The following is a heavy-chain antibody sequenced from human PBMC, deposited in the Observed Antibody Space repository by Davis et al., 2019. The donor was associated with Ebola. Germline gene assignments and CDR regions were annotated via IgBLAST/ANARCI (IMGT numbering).Heavy chain of an antibody. D-gene: IGHD6-19*01. CDR3: VRQAVAGTYYYYGMDV. CDR2: IFPGDSDT. J-gene: IGHJ6*02. Sequence: GESLKISCKGSGYSFTSYWIGWVRQKPGKGLEWMGIIFPGDSDTRYSPSFQGQVTISADKSISTAYLQWNSLKASDTAMYYCVRQAVAGTYYYYGMDVWGQGTTVTVSS. CDR1: GYSFTSYW. V-gene: IGHV5-51*01.